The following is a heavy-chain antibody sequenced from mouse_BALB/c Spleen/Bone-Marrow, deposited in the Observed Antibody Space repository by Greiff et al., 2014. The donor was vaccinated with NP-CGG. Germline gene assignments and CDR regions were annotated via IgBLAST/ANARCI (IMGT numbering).Heavy chain of an antibody. CDR1: GYSFTGYT. D-gene: IGHD1-1*01. V-gene: IGHV1-25*01. J-gene: IGHJ3*01. CDR3: ARADYYGNSPCFAY. Sequence: VQLQQSGPELMKPGDTMSISCKASGYSFTGYTVNWVHQRPGKNLEWMGLINSFNGAPTNNQNFKSKASLTVDKSSSTDYMVFHNLTSEDAAGNYCARADYYGNSPCFAYWGQGTLVTVSA. CDR2: INSFNGAP.